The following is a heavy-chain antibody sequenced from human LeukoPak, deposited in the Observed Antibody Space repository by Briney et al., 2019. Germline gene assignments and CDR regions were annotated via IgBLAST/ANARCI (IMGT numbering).Heavy chain of an antibody. CDR1: GYTFTSYG. J-gene: IGHJ4*02. CDR2: ISAYNGNT. Sequence: GASVKVSCKTSGYTFTSYGISWVRQAPGQGLEWMGWISAYNGNTNYAQKLQGGVTMTTDTSTSTAYMELRSLRSDDTAVYYCARGYRLSAYSSSWYSALKNTVKYGTRALGFDYWGQGTLVTVSS. V-gene: IGHV1-18*01. CDR3: ARGYRLSAYSSSWYSALKNTVKYGTRALGFDY. D-gene: IGHD6-13*01.